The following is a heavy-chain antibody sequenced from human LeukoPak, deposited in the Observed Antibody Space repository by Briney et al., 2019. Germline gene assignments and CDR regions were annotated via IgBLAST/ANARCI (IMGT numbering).Heavy chain of an antibody. CDR3: AKSRSTSCYTSGY. CDR1: GFTFSSYA. D-gene: IGHD2-2*02. V-gene: IGHV3-23*01. J-gene: IGHJ4*02. Sequence: GGSLRLSCAASGFTFSSYAMSRVRQAPGKGLEWVSAISGSGGSTYYADSVRGRFTISRDNSKNTLYLQMNSPRAEDTAVYYCAKSRSTSCYTSGYWGQGTLVTVSS. CDR2: ISGSGGST.